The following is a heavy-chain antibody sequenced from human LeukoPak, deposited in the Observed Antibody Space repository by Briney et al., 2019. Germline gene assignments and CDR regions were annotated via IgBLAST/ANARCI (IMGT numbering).Heavy chain of an antibody. CDR3: ATSIGYCSGGSCYSGWFDP. V-gene: IGHV4-30-2*01. Sequence: SETLSLTCAVSGGSISSGGYSWSWIRQPPGKGLEWIGYIYHSGSTYYNPSLKSRVTISVDRSKNQFSLKLSSVTAADTAVYYCATSIGYCSGGSCYSGWFDPWGQGTLVTVSS. J-gene: IGHJ5*02. CDR1: GGSISSGGYS. D-gene: IGHD2-15*01. CDR2: IYHSGST.